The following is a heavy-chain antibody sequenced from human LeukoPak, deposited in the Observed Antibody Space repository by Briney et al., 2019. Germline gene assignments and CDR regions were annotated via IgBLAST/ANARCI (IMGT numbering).Heavy chain of an antibody. CDR1: GFTFSSYA. D-gene: IGHD3-22*01. CDR2: ISYDGSNK. CDR3: ARDHYYDSSGYCDY. J-gene: IGHJ4*02. V-gene: IGHV3-30-3*01. Sequence: GGSLRLSCAASGFTFSSYAMHWVRQAPGKGLEWVAVISYDGSNKYYADSVKGRFTISRDNSKNTLYLQMNSLRAEDTAVYYCARDHYYDSSGYCDYWGQGTLVTVSS.